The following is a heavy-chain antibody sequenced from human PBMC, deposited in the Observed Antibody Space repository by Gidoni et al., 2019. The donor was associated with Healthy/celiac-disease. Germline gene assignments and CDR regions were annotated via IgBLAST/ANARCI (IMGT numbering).Heavy chain of an antibody. CDR2: ISWDDGST. CDR3: AIVTLLSGRTLDY. D-gene: IGHD3-3*01. CDR1: GFTFDGYT. Sequence: EVQLVESGGDVVQPGGSLRLACAASGFTFDGYTMHWVRQAPGKGLEWVSLISWDDGSTYYADSVTGRFTTSRDNSTHSLYPQITGHRTEDTASYYCAIVTLLSGRTLDYWGQGTLVTVSS. V-gene: IGHV3-43*01. J-gene: IGHJ4*02.